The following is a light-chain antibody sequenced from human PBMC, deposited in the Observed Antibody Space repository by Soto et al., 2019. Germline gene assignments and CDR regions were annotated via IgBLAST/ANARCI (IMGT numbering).Light chain of an antibody. CDR3: QQYGSSPVI. CDR1: QSLTNSF. CDR2: DTS. V-gene: IGKV3-20*01. Sequence: LLMRSPGTLFLSPGERATLSCRASQSLTNSFIAWYQQRPGQAPRLLIYDTSSRASGIPDRFSGSGSGTDFTLTISRLETEDFAVFYGQQYGSSPVIVGHGHRLESX. J-gene: IGKJ5*01.